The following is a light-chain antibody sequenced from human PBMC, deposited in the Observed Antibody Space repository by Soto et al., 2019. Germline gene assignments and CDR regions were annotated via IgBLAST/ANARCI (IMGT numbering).Light chain of an antibody. V-gene: IGKV1-8*01. CDR3: QQYYSNVPIT. CDR2: GAS. Sequence: AIRMTHSPSSLSGATGDRVTITCRASQSISTYLAWYQQKPGKAPKLLIYGASTLQSGVPSRFSGSGSGTDFTLTISCLQSEDFATYYCQQYYSNVPITFGQGTRLEIK. J-gene: IGKJ5*01. CDR1: QSISTY.